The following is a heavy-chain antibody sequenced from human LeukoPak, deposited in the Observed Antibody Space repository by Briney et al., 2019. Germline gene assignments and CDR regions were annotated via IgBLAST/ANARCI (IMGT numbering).Heavy chain of an antibody. Sequence: SETLSLTCTVSGGSISSYYWSWIRQPPGKGLEWIGSIYYSGSTYYNPSLKSRVTISVDTSKNQFSLKLSSVTAADTAVYYCARVIGVEMATFDYWGQGTLVTVSS. CDR1: GGSISSYY. J-gene: IGHJ4*02. V-gene: IGHV4-59*12. D-gene: IGHD5-24*01. CDR2: IYYSGST. CDR3: ARVIGVEMATFDY.